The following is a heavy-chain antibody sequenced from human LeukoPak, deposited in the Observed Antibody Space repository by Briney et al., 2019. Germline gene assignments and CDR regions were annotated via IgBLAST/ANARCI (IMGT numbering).Heavy chain of an antibody. D-gene: IGHD3-10*01. J-gene: IGHJ6*02. V-gene: IGHV3-23*01. CDR2: ISGSGGST. CDR1: GFTFSSYA. Sequence: GGSLRLSCAASGFTFSSYAMSWVRQAPGRGLEWVSGISGSGGSTYYADSVKGRFTISRDNPKNTLYLQMNSLRAEDTAVYYCARFGTGDYGMDVWGQGTTVTVSS. CDR3: ARFGTGDYGMDV.